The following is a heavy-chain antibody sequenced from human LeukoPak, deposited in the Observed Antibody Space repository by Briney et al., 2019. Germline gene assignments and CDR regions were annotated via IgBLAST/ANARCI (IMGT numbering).Heavy chain of an antibody. CDR3: AKNSGMGGGAFVI. CDR1: GFTFSSYA. D-gene: IGHD1-26*01. CDR2: ISGSGSNT. Sequence: PGGSLRLSCAASGFTFSSYAMSWVRQAPGKGLEWVSAISGSGSNTYYADSVKGRFTISRDNSKNTLYLQMNSLRAEDTAVYYCAKNSGMGGGAFVIWGQGTMVTVSS. V-gene: IGHV3-23*01. J-gene: IGHJ3*02.